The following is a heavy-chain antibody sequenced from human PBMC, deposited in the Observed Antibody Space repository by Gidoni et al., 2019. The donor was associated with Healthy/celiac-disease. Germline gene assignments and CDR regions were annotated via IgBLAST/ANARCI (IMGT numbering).Heavy chain of an antibody. V-gene: IGHV3-43D*03. CDR3: AKGGVVPAAGRVDYMDV. D-gene: IGHD2-2*01. Sequence: EVQLVESGGVVVQPGGSLRLSCAASGFTFDDYAMHWVRQAPGKGLEWVSLISWDGGSTYYADSVKGRFTISRDNSKNSLYLQMNSLRAEDTALYYCAKGGVVPAAGRVDYMDVWGKGTTVTVSS. CDR2: ISWDGGST. J-gene: IGHJ6*03. CDR1: GFTFDDYA.